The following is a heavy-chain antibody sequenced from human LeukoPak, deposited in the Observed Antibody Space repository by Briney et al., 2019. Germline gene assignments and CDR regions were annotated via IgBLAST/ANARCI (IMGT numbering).Heavy chain of an antibody. Sequence: GGSLRLSCAASGFTFSSYAMSWVRQAPGKGLEWVSAISGSGGSTYYADSVKGRFTISRDNFKNTRYLQMNSLRAEDTAVYYCARDGDGYNWGFDYWGQGTLVTVSS. CDR2: ISGSGGST. D-gene: IGHD5-24*01. J-gene: IGHJ4*02. V-gene: IGHV3-23*01. CDR1: GFTFSSYA. CDR3: ARDGDGYNWGFDY.